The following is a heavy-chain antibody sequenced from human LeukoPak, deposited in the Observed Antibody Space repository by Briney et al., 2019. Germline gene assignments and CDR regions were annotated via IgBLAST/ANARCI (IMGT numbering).Heavy chain of an antibody. CDR3: ARANYFLDY. J-gene: IGHJ4*02. V-gene: IGHV3-7*01. CDR1: GFTFSSYW. D-gene: IGHD3-10*01. CDR2: ITQDGSEN. Sequence: PGGSLRLSCAASGFTFSSYWMSWVRQAPGKGLEWVAYITQDGSENYYVDSVKGRFTISRDSAKNSLYSQMNSLRAEDTAVYYCARANYFLDYWGQGTLVTVSS.